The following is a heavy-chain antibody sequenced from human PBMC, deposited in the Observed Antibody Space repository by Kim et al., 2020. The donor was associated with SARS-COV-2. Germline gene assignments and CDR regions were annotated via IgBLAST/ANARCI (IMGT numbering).Heavy chain of an antibody. D-gene: IGHD5-12*01. J-gene: IGHJ6*02. Sequence: ASVKVSCKASGYTFTSYDINWVRQATGQGLEWMGWMNPNSGNTGYAQKLQGRVTMTRNTSISTAYMELSSLRSEDTAVYYCASALTRGYDGNGMDVWGQGTTVTVSS. CDR1: GYTFTSYD. CDR2: MNPNSGNT. V-gene: IGHV1-8*01. CDR3: ASALTRGYDGNGMDV.